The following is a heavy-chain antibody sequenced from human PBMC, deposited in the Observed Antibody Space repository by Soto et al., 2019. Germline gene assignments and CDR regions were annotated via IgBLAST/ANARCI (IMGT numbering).Heavy chain of an antibody. J-gene: IGHJ4*02. CDR1: GFIFSSYG. V-gene: IGHV3-33*01. CDR2: IWYDGSNK. Sequence: PGGSLRLSCAASGFIFSSYGMHWVRQAPGKGLEWVAHIWYDGSNKYYGDSLKGRVTISRDNSKSTLFLQIHSLTAEDTAVYYCPRDSETVAAIEWGQGTLVTVYS. D-gene: IGHD6-19*01. CDR3: PRDSETVAAIE.